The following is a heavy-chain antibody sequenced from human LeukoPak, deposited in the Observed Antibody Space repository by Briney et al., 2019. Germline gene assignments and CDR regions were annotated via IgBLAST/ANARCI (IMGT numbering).Heavy chain of an antibody. V-gene: IGHV4-38-2*01. Sequence: GSLRLSCAASGFTFSSYWMSWVRQAPGKRLEWIGSIYHSGSTYYNPSLKSRVTISVDTSKNQFSLKLSSVTAADTAVYYCARVRGNIVVVVAAPYYFDYWGQGTLVTVSS. J-gene: IGHJ4*02. CDR1: GFTFSSYW. CDR2: IYHSGST. CDR3: ARVRGNIVVVVAAPYYFDY. D-gene: IGHD2-15*01.